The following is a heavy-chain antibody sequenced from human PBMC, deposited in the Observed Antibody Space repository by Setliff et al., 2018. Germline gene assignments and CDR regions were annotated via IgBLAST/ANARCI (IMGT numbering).Heavy chain of an antibody. J-gene: IGHJ4*02. CDR3: ARMHIVVVVAARKDSGPFDY. CDR1: DDSISSRLYY. CDR2: IYTSWST. V-gene: IGHV4-61*09. Sequence: LSLTCTVSDDSISSRLYYWSWIRQPAGKGLEWLGQIYTSWSTNYNPSLKSRVTISVDTSKNQFSLKLSSVTAADTAVYYCARMHIVVVVAARKDSGPFDYWGQGTLVTVSS. D-gene: IGHD2-15*01.